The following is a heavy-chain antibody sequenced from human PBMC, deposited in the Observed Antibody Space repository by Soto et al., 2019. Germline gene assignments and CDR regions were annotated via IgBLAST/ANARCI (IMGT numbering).Heavy chain of an antibody. CDR2: IYPGDSYN. D-gene: IGHD2-2*01. CDR1: GYSFTIYC. J-gene: IGHJ6*02. Sequence: GESLKISCNGSGYSFTIYCIGLVLQMPGKGLEWMGIIYPGDSYNIYSPSFQGQVTISADKSISTAYLQWSSLKASDTAMYYCARTSKAYGMDVWGQGTTVTVSS. CDR3: ARTSKAYGMDV. V-gene: IGHV5-51*01.